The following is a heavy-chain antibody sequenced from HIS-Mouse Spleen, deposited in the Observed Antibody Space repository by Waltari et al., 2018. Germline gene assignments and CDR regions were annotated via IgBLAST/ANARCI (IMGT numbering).Heavy chain of an antibody. Sequence: QLQLQESGPGLVKPSETLSLTCTVSGGSISSSSYYWGWIRPPPGKGLGWIGSVYYSGGTDYNPDLKSGVTISVDTSKNQFSLKLSSVTAADTAVYYCAREIPYSSSWYDWYFDLWGRGTLVTVSS. V-gene: IGHV4-39*07. CDR1: GGSISSSSYY. CDR2: VYYSGGT. J-gene: IGHJ2*01. CDR3: AREIPYSSSWYDWYFDL. D-gene: IGHD6-13*01.